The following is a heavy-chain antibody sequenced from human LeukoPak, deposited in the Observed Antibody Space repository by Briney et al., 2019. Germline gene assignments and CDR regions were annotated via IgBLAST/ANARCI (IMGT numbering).Heavy chain of an antibody. CDR3: ARVPASWAGNWFDP. Sequence: PSETLSLTCTVSGGSVSSGSYYWSWIRQPPGKGLEWIGYIYYSGSTNYNPSLVSRVTISLDTSKNQFSLKLSSVTAADTAVYYCARVPASWAGNWFDPWGQGTLVTVSS. CDR1: GGSVSSGSYY. CDR2: IYYSGST. J-gene: IGHJ5*02. D-gene: IGHD1-26*01. V-gene: IGHV4-61*01.